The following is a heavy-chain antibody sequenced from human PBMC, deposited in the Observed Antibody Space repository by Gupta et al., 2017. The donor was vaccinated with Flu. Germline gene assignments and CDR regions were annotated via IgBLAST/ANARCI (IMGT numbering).Heavy chain of an antibody. CDR1: GFTFSNAW. D-gene: IGHD1-26*01. CDR2: IKSKTEGGTT. CDR3: TTQLGGSYGGY. V-gene: IGHV3-15*01. J-gene: IGHJ4*02. Sequence: EVQLVESGGGLVKPGGFLRLSWAASGFTFSNAWMSWVRQAPGKGLEWVGRIKSKTEGGTTDYAAPVKGRLTISRDDSKNTLYLQMNSLKTEDTAVYYCTTQLGGSYGGYWGQGTLVTVSS.